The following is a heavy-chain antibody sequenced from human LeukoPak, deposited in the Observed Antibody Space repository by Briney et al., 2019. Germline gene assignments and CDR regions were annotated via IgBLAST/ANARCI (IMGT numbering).Heavy chain of an antibody. V-gene: IGHV1-2*02. J-gene: IGHJ5*02. CDR2: INPNSGGT. CDR3: ARGRITMIVVAERYNWFDP. D-gene: IGHD3-22*01. CDR1: GYTFTGYY. Sequence: ASVKVSCKASGYTFTGYYMHWVRQAPGQGLEWMGWINPNSGGTNYVQKFQGRVTMTRDTSISTAYMELSRLRSDDTAVYYCARGRITMIVVAERYNWFDPWGQGTLVTVSS.